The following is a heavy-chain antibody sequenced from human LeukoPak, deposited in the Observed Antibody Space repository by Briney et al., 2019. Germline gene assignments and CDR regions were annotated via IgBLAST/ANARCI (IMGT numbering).Heavy chain of an antibody. CDR1: RYSISNDYY. Sequence: PSETLLLTCTGPRYSISNDYYWGWLRPPPGQGLEWIGSIYHSGRTYYNPSLKSRVTISVDTSKNQFSLNLSSVTAADTAVYYCARQSGYNQDYWGQGILVTVSS. V-gene: IGHV4-38-2*02. CDR2: IYHSGRT. D-gene: IGHD5-12*01. CDR3: ARQSGYNQDY. J-gene: IGHJ4*02.